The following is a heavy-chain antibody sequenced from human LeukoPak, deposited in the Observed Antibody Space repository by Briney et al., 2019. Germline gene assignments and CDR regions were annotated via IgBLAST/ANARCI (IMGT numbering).Heavy chain of an antibody. Sequence: GGSLRLSCAASGFTFSSYAVSWVRQAPGKGLEWVSAISGSGGSTYYADSVKGRFTISRDNSKNTLYLQMNSLRAEDTAVYYCAKSSVYYDSSGYLDYWGQGTLVTVSS. CDR2: ISGSGGST. CDR3: AKSSVYYDSSGYLDY. CDR1: GFTFSSYA. J-gene: IGHJ4*02. V-gene: IGHV3-23*01. D-gene: IGHD3-22*01.